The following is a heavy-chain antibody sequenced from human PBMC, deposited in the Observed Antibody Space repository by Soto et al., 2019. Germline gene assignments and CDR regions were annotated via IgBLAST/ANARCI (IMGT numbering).Heavy chain of an antibody. V-gene: IGHV3-33*01. CDR2: IWYDGSNK. D-gene: IGHD3-3*01. Sequence: GGSLRLSCAASGFTFSSYGMHWVRQAPGKGLEWVAVIWYDGSNKYYADSVKDRFTISRDNSKNTLYLQMNSLRAEDTAVYYCARGADFWSGSYYYYGMDVWGQGTTVTVSS. CDR1: GFTFSSYG. CDR3: ARGADFWSGSYYYYGMDV. J-gene: IGHJ6*02.